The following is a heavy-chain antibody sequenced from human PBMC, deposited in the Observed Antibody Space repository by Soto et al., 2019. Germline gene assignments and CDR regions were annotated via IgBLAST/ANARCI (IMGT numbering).Heavy chain of an antibody. CDR3: ARRQGYCTKGVCDPYGMDV. J-gene: IGHJ6*02. CDR2: ISAYNGNT. D-gene: IGHD2-8*01. CDR1: GYTFTSYG. Sequence: QVQLVQSGAEVKKPGASVKVSCKASGYTFTSYGISWVRQAPGQGLEWMGWISAYNGNTNYAQKRRRRGTMTTDTATSRAYMELRSLRSDDTGVYSCARRQGYCTKGVCDPYGMDVWGRGTTVTVSS. V-gene: IGHV1-18*01.